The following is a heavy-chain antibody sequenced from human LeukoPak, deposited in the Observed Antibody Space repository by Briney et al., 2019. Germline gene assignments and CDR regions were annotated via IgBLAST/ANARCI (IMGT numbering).Heavy chain of an antibody. J-gene: IGHJ1*01. CDR2: IVPMFNTT. CDR1: GGTFSTYA. CDR3: AKDKAAGPTSGVEYFHH. V-gene: IGHV1-69*13. D-gene: IGHD6-13*01. Sequence: GASVKVSCKASGGTFSTYAISWVRQAPGQGLEWMGGIVPMFNTTNYAQKFQGRVTITADESTSTAYMELSSLRVEDTAVYYCAKDKAAGPTSGVEYFHHWGQGTLVTVSS.